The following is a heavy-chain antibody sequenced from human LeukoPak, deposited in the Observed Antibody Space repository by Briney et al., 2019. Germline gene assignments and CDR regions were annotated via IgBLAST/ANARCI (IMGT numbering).Heavy chain of an antibody. V-gene: IGHV4-59*01. Sequence: PSETLSLTCTVSSGSIRTSYCSWIRQPPGKGLEWIGYIYYSGSTNYNPSLKSRVTISVDTSRNLFSLKLSSVTAADTAVYYCARAPNPDFFDDWGQGTLVTVSS. CDR2: IYYSGST. J-gene: IGHJ4*02. CDR1: SGSIRTSY. D-gene: IGHD2-8*01. CDR3: ARAPNPDFFDD.